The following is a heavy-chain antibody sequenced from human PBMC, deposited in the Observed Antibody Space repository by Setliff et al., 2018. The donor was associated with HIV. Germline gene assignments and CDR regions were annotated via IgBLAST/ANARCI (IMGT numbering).Heavy chain of an antibody. V-gene: IGHV4-4*09. CDR1: GASIGNYF. CDR3: AHYYYDTSGQPFDY. Sequence: PSETLSLTCTVSGASIGNYFWTWLRQPPGQGLEWIGYIYTSGSTNYNPSLKSRVTISLDTSKNQLSLKLSSVTAADTAVYYCAHYYYDTSGQPFDYWGQGTLVTVSS. D-gene: IGHD3-22*01. CDR2: IYTSGST. J-gene: IGHJ4*02.